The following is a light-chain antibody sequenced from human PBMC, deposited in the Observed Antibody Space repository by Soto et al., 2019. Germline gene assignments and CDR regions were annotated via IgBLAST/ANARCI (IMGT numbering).Light chain of an antibody. CDR3: QQYNSYPWT. CDR2: DAS. Sequence: DIQMTQSPSTLSASVGDRVTITCRASQTIFRWLAWYQQRPGKAPNLLISDASDLQSGAPSRFSGSGSGAEFTLTIGRLQPDDVATYYCQQYNSYPWTFGQGTKVEF. CDR1: QTIFRW. V-gene: IGKV1-5*01. J-gene: IGKJ1*01.